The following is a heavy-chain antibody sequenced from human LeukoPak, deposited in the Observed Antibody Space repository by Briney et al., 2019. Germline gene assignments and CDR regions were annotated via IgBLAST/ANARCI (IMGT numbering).Heavy chain of an antibody. D-gene: IGHD6-19*01. Sequence: SQTLSLTCTVSGGSISSGGYYWSWIRQHPGKGLEWIGYIYYSGSTYYNPSLKSRVTISVDTSKNQFSLKLSSVTAADTAVYYCARVRVAVAGVFDYWGQGTLVTVSS. CDR2: IYYSGST. CDR1: GGSISSGGYY. CDR3: ARVRVAVAGVFDY. V-gene: IGHV4-30-4*08. J-gene: IGHJ4*02.